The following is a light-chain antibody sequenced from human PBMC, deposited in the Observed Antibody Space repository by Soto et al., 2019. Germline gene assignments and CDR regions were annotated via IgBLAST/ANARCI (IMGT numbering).Light chain of an antibody. J-gene: IGLJ2*01. Sequence: QSVLTQPASVSGSPVQSITISCTGTGSDVGGYNYVSWYQQHPGKAPKVMIYDVSNRPSGVSNRFSGSKSGNTASLTISGLQAEDEADYYCSSYTSASTPLVFGGGT. V-gene: IGLV2-14*01. CDR1: GSDVGGYNY. CDR3: SSYTSASTPLV. CDR2: DVS.